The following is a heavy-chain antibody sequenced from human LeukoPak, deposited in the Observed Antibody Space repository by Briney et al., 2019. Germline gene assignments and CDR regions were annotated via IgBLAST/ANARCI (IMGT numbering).Heavy chain of an antibody. Sequence: SETLSLTCTVSGGSISNKYWSWIRQPPGKGLEWIGYIYYSGSTNYNPSLKSRVTISVDTSKNQFSLKLSSVTAADTAVYYCARSKKDTVILTPFDYWGQGTLVTVSS. V-gene: IGHV4-59*12. CDR2: IYYSGST. D-gene: IGHD5-18*01. CDR3: ARSKKDTVILTPFDY. J-gene: IGHJ4*02. CDR1: GGSISNKY.